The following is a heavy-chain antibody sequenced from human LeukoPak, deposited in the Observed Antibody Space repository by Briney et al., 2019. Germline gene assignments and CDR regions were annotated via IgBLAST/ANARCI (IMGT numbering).Heavy chain of an antibody. V-gene: IGHV3-7*04. CDR2: INKDGSEK. D-gene: IGHD6-19*01. CDR1: GFTFDDYA. CDR3: ARDDEQLNI. J-gene: IGHJ3*02. Sequence: GGSLRLSCAASGFTFDDYAMHWVRQAPGKGLEWVAKINKDGSEKYYVDSVKGRFTISRDNAKNSLYLQMSSLRAEDTAVYYCARDDEQLNIWGQGTMVTVAS.